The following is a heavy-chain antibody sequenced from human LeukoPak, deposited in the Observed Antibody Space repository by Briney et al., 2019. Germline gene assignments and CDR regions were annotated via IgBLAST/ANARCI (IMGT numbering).Heavy chain of an antibody. Sequence: GGSLRLSCTASGFTFSSYWMSWVRQAPGKGLEWVANIKQDGSEKYYVDSVKGRFTISRDNAKNSLYLQMSNLRAEDTAVYFCARGGGLDVWGQGATVTVSS. CDR3: ARGGGLDV. J-gene: IGHJ6*02. CDR1: GFTFSSYW. D-gene: IGHD3-16*01. CDR2: IKQDGSEK. V-gene: IGHV3-7*03.